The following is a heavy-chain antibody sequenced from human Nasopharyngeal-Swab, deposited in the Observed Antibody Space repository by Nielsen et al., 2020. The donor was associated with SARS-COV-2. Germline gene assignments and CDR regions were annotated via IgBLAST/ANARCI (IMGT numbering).Heavy chain of an antibody. Sequence: WVRQAPGQGLEWMGWMNPNSGNTGYAQKFQGRVTMTSNTSISTAYMELSSLRSEDTAVYYCAGGSITIFGVVIQGWFDPWGQGTLVTVSS. CDR3: AGGSITIFGVVIQGWFDP. CDR2: MNPNSGNT. V-gene: IGHV1-8*01. J-gene: IGHJ5*02. D-gene: IGHD3-3*01.